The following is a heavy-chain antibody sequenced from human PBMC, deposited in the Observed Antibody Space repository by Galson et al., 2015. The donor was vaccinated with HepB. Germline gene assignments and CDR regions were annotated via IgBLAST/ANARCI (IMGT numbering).Heavy chain of an antibody. CDR3: ARVESGTPYDY. Sequence: SVKVSCKASGYTFTAYYLYWVRQAPGQGLECMGWINPNGGGTNYAQKFQGRVTMTTDTSITTAYMELRWLTSDDTAVYYCARVESGTPYDYWGQGTLVTVSS. CDR1: GYTFTAYY. CDR2: INPNGGGT. D-gene: IGHD1-1*01. J-gene: IGHJ4*02. V-gene: IGHV1-2*02.